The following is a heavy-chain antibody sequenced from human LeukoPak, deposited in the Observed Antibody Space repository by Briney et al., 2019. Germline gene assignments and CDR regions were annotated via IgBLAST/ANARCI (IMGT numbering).Heavy chain of an antibody. CDR1: GFTFSSYG. V-gene: IGHV3-33*06. D-gene: IGHD3-10*01. Sequence: TGRSLRLSCAASGFTFSSYGMHWVRQAPSKGLEWVAVIWYDGSNKYYADSVKGRFTISRDNSKNTLYLQMNSLRAEDTAVYYCAKDYYYGSGSYWPYYYYYYMDVWGKGTTVTVSS. CDR2: IWYDGSNK. J-gene: IGHJ6*03. CDR3: AKDYYYGSGSYWPYYYYYYMDV.